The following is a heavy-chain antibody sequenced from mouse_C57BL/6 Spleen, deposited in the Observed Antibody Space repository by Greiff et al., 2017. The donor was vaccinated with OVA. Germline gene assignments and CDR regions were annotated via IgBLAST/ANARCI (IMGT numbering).Heavy chain of an antibody. V-gene: IGHV1-54*01. CDR2: INPGSGGT. CDR3: ARNGMTTVVARDYIDY. CDR1: GYAFTNYL. D-gene: IGHD1-1*01. J-gene: IGHJ2*01. Sequence: QVQLQQSGAELVRPGPSVKVSCKASGYAFTNYLIEWVKQRPGQGLEWIGVINPGSGGTNYNEKFKGKATLTADKSSSTAYMQLSSLTSEDSAVYCWARNGMTTVVARDYIDYWGQGTTLTVSS.